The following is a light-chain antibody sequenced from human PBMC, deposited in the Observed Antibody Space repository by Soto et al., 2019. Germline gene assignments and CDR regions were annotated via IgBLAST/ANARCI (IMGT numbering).Light chain of an antibody. CDR1: IHYDF. CDR2: EVS. Sequence: QSALTQPASVSGSPGQSITISCTGYIHYDFVSWYQQHPGTAPKLVIYEVSNRPSGTSDRFSGSKSGHTASLIISGLQTEDEAVYYCGSYTSSSNYVFGTGTQLTVL. V-gene: IGLV2-14*01. J-gene: IGLJ1*01. CDR3: GSYTSSSNYV.